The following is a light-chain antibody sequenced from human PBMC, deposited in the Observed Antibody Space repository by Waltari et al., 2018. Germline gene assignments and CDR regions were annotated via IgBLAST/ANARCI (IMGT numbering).Light chain of an antibody. CDR2: KVS. CDR3: MQVSQWPHT. Sequence: EVVMTQSPVSLPVTLGQPASISCKSNHSLLYSDGNIYLNWLQQRPGQSPRRLIYKVSNRDSEVPDGFSATGSATDFTLKISRVEADDIGIYYCMQVSQWPHTFGPGTKLEI. CDR1: HSLLYSDGNIY. V-gene: IGKV2-30*01. J-gene: IGKJ2*01.